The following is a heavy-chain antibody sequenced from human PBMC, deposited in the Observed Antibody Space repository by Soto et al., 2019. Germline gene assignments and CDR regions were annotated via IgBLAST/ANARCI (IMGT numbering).Heavy chain of an antibody. J-gene: IGHJ6*02. CDR3: AKDGYSSSSSYCYYYYGMDV. V-gene: IGHV3-30*18. CDR2: ISYDGSNK. Sequence: GGSLRLSCAASGFTFSSYGMHWVRQAPGKGLEWVAVISYDGSNKYYADSVKGRFTISRDNSKNTLYLQMNSLRAEDTAVYYCAKDGYSSSSSYCYYYYGMDVWGQGTPVTVSS. CDR1: GFTFSSYG. D-gene: IGHD6-6*01.